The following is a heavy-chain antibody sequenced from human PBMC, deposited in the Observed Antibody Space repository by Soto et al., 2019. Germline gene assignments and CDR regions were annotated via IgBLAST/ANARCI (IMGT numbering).Heavy chain of an antibody. CDR2: MYYGGTT. CDR3: ARRTRPFCRGGSCCAKYYLDY. CDR1: GGPIDSGTYY. J-gene: IGHJ4*02. Sequence: QVQLQESGPGLVKPSETLSLTCTVSGGPIDSGTYYWGWIRQPPGKGLEWIGYMYYGGTTYYNPSLKGRVAIAIDTSKSQFSLRLSSVTAADTAVYYCARRTRPFCRGGSCCAKYYLDYWGQGTLVTVSS. V-gene: IGHV4-39*01. D-gene: IGHD2-15*01.